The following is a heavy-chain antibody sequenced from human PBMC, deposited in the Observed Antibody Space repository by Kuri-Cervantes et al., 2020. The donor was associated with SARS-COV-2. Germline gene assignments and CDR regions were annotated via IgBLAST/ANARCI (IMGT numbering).Heavy chain of an antibody. V-gene: IGHV5-51*01. Sequence: KVSCKASGYSFTTYCIAWVRQKPGKGLEWMGTICPYDSTTTYGPSFQGQVTISADKSADTAYLQWNNLRAADTAIYYCARRFGTNWFDLRGQGTLVTVSS. J-gene: IGHJ5*02. CDR1: GYSFTTYC. CDR2: ICPYDSTT. D-gene: IGHD3-16*01. CDR3: ARRFGTNWFDL.